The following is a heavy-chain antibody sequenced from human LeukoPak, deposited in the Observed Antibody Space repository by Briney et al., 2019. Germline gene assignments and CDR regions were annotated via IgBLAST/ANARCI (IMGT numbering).Heavy chain of an antibody. V-gene: IGHV3-23*01. J-gene: IGHJ4*02. Sequence: GGSLRLSCTVSGFTLSSYEMSWIRQAPGKGLEWVSAISGSGGSTYYADSVKGRFTISRDNSKNTLYPQMNSLRAEDTAVYYCAKGFYGEFDYWGQGTLVTVSS. CDR2: ISGSGGST. CDR1: GFTLSSYE. CDR3: AKGFYGEFDY. D-gene: IGHD4-17*01.